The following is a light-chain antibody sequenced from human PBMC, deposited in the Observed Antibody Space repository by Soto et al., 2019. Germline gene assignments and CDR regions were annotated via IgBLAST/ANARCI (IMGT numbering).Light chain of an antibody. J-gene: IGKJ5*01. CDR3: QQYGSSLIT. CDR1: QSVSNSA. V-gene: IGKV3-20*01. CDR2: SIS. Sequence: ENVLTQSPGTLSLSPGERATLSCRASQSVSNSALAWYRQKPGQAPRLLIYSISTRATGIPDRFSGSGSGKDFTLTISRLEPEDFAVYYCQQYGSSLITFGQGTRLDIK.